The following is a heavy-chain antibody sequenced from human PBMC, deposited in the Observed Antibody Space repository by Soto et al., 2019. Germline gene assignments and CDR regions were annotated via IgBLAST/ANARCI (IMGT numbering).Heavy chain of an antibody. CDR1: GGTFNSNA. CDR3: ASGYYDSSGYSIDY. D-gene: IGHD3-22*01. CDR2: LAVILGTP. Sequence: QVQLMQSGSEVKKPGSSVKISCKAFGGTFNSNAFSWVRQVPGQGLGWMGGLAVILGTPNYAQKFQGRVTLSSDETSTTAYMEVTSLTSEDTAVYYCASGYYDSSGYSIDYGGQGTQITVSS. V-gene: IGHV1-69*01. J-gene: IGHJ4*02.